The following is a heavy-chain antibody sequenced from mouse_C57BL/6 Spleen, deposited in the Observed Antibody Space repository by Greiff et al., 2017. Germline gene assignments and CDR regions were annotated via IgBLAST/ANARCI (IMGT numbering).Heavy chain of an antibody. CDR1: GYTFTSYD. D-gene: IGHD1-1*01. Sequence: QVQLQQSGPELVKPGASVKLSCKASGYTFTSYDINWVKQRPGQGLEWIGWIYPRDGSTKYNEKFKGKATLTVDTSSSTAYMELHSLTSEDSAVYFCARWIHYGSSYRYAMDYWGQGTSVTVSS. CDR3: ARWIHYGSSYRYAMDY. J-gene: IGHJ4*01. V-gene: IGHV1-85*01. CDR2: IYPRDGST.